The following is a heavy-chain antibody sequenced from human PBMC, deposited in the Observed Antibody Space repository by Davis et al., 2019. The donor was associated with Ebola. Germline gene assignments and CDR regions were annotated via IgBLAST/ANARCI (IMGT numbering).Heavy chain of an antibody. CDR2: ISAYNGNT. J-gene: IGHJ4*02. CDR3: ARAPTWSQINYYCFDY. D-gene: IGHD3-10*01. CDR1: GYTFTSYG. Sequence: ASVKVSCKASGYTFTSYGISWVRQAPGQGLEWMGWISAYNGNTNYAQKLQGRVTMTRNTSISTAYMEVSSLRSEDTAVYYCARAPTWSQINYYCFDYWGQGTLVAVSS. V-gene: IGHV1-18*04.